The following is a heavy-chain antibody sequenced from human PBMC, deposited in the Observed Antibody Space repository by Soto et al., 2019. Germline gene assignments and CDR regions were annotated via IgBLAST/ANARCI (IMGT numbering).Heavy chain of an antibody. CDR3: ARWSYLDY. D-gene: IGHD3-3*01. Sequence: VGSLRLSCAASGFSFGSYALSWVRQAPGKGLEWVSTISGSDGKTFYADAVKGRFSISRDTSQNTLYLQMNSLRADDTAIYYCARWSYLDYWGQGTRVTVSS. J-gene: IGHJ4*02. CDR2: ISGSDGKT. CDR1: GFSFGSYA. V-gene: IGHV3-23*01.